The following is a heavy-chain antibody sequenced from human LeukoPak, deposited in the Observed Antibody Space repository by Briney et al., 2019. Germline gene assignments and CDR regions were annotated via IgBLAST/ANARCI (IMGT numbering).Heavy chain of an antibody. Sequence: PGGSLRLSCAASGFTFSSYGMHWVRQAPGKGLEWVAVIWYDGSNKYYADSVKGRFTISRDNSKNTLYLQMNSLRAEDTAVYYCARDLWDYGDYVFDYWGQGTLVTVSS. CDR1: GFTFSSYG. CDR2: IWYDGSNK. J-gene: IGHJ4*02. CDR3: ARDLWDYGDYVFDY. D-gene: IGHD4-17*01. V-gene: IGHV3-33*01.